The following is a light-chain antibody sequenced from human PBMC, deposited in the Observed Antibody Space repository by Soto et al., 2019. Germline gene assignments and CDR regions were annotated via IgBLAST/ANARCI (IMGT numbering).Light chain of an antibody. CDR3: QQLNRI. Sequence: DIQLTQSPSFLSASVGDRVTITCRASQGISSYLAWYQQKPGKAPKLLIYAASTLQSGVSSRFSGSGSGTEVTLTIISLQPEDFAMYFGQQLNRIFGPGTKVDI. J-gene: IGKJ3*01. CDR2: AAS. CDR1: QGISSY. V-gene: IGKV1-9*01.